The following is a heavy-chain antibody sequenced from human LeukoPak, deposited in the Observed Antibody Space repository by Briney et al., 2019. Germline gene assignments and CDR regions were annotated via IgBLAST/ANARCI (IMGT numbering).Heavy chain of an antibody. J-gene: IGHJ5*02. V-gene: IGHV4-34*01. Sequence: SETLSLTSAVYGGSFSGYYWSWIRQPPGKGLEWIGGINHSGSTNYNPSLKSRVTISVDTSKNQFSLKLSSVTAADTAVYYCARGRYSSSWYNWFDPWGQGTLVTVSS. CDR2: INHSGST. CDR1: GGSFSGYY. D-gene: IGHD6-13*01. CDR3: ARGRYSSSWYNWFDP.